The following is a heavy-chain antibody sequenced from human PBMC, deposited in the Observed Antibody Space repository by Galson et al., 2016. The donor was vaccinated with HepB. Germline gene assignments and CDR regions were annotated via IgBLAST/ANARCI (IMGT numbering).Heavy chain of an antibody. V-gene: IGHV3-23*01. CDR1: GFTFRSYA. D-gene: IGHD2-8*01. CDR2: ISGSGGST. CDR3: GKGLRTNGYVQADY. Sequence: SLRLSCAASGFTFRSYAMSWVRQGPGKGLECVSAISGSGGSTYYAASVTGRFTISRDSSKDKLFLQMDSLRVEDTALYYCGKGLRTNGYVQADYWGQGNLVTVAS. J-gene: IGHJ4*02.